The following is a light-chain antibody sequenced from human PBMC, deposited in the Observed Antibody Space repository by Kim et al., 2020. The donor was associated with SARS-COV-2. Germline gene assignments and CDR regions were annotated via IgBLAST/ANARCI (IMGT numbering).Light chain of an antibody. V-gene: IGLV1-44*01. CDR3: AAWDDTLSAWV. CDR1: SSNIGRRP. CDR2: NND. Sequence: ELTQPPSASGTPGQRVTISCSGSSSNIGRRPVNWYQQFPGTAPRRVIYNNDQRPSGVPDRFSGSKSGTSASLAISGLQSDDEADYYCAAWDDTLSAWVFGGGTRLTVL. J-gene: IGLJ3*02.